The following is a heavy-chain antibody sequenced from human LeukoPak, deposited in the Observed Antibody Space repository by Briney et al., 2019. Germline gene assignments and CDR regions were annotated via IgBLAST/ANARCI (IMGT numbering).Heavy chain of an antibody. CDR1: GSTFSIYA. CDR2: IIPSRGIA. D-gene: IGHD6-13*01. CDR3: ARPSSWYAANWFAP. J-gene: IGHJ5*02. Sequence: AVKLSCKAAGSTFSIYAISLGRQGPGQGLELMGRIIPSRGIATYAQKFQGRVTITAAKSTTTAYMELSSLRSEDTAVYYSARPSSWYAANWFAPWGQGTLVTVSS. V-gene: IGHV1-69*04.